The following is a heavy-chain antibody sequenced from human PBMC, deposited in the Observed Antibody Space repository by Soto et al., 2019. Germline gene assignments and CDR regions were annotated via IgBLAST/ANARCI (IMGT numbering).Heavy chain of an antibody. Sequence: SVKVSCKASGGTFSSYAISWVRQAPGQGLEWMGGIIPIFGTANYAQKFQGRVTITADESTSTAYMELSSLRSEDTAVYYCARDPGYSGYDLGEYFQHWGQGTLVTVS. CDR1: GGTFSSYA. CDR3: ARDPGYSGYDLGEYFQH. J-gene: IGHJ1*01. CDR2: IIPIFGTA. V-gene: IGHV1-69*13. D-gene: IGHD5-12*01.